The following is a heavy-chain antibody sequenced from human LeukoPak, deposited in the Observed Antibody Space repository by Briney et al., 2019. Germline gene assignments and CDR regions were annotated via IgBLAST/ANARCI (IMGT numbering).Heavy chain of an antibody. CDR3: AISGYSSGRYLGALFDY. D-gene: IGHD6-19*01. V-gene: IGHV3-23*01. CDR1: GFTFSGYA. J-gene: IGHJ4*02. Sequence: GGSLRLSCADSGFTFSGYAMRWVRQAPGKGLECVSAISGSDGSAYYADSVKGRFTISRDNSKNTLYLQMNSLRAADTAVYYCAISGYSSGRYLGALFDYWGQGTLVTVSS. CDR2: ISGSDGSA.